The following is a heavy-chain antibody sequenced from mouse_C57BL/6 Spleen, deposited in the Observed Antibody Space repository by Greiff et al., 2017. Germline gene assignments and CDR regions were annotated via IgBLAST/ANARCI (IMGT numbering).Heavy chain of an antibody. CDR2: IYPRSGNT. J-gene: IGHJ4*01. V-gene: IGHV1-81*01. Sequence: QVQLQQSGAELARPGASVKLSCKASGYTFTSYGISWVKQRTGQGLEWIGEIYPRSGNTYYNEKFKGKATLTADKSSSTAYMELRSLTSEDSAVYFCARRGVYDGYGYAMDYWGQGTSVTVSS. CDR3: ARRGVYDGYGYAMDY. D-gene: IGHD2-3*01. CDR1: GYTFTSYG.